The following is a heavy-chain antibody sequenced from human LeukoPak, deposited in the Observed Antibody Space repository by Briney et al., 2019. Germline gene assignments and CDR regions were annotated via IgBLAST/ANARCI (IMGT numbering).Heavy chain of an antibody. D-gene: IGHD6-13*01. J-gene: IGHJ5*02. CDR3: ASRIPGIAAAGTPNWFDP. CDR2: INPNSGGT. CDR1: GYTFTGYY. Sequence: ASVKLSCTASGYTFTGYYMHWVRQAPGQGLEWMGWINPNSGGTNYAQKFQGRVTMTRDTSISTAYMELSRLRSDDTAVYYCASRIPGIAAAGTPNWFDPWGQGTLVTVSS. V-gene: IGHV1-2*02.